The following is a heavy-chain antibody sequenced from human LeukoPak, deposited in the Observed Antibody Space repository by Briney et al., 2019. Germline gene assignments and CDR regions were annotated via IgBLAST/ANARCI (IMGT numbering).Heavy chain of an antibody. CDR2: IYYSGST. D-gene: IGHD4-23*01. J-gene: IGHJ4*02. CDR1: GGSIHSGGFY. Sequence: SETLSLTCTVSGGSIHSGGFYWSWIRQHPGKGLEWIGYIYYSGSTYCNPSLKSRLTISVDTSKNQFSPKLSSVTAADTAVYYCARYGDNSYYFDYWGQGTLVTVSS. V-gene: IGHV4-31*03. CDR3: ARYGDNSYYFDY.